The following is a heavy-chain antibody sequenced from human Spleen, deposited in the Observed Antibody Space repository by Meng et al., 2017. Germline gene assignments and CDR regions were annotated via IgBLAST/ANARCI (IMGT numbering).Heavy chain of an antibody. J-gene: IGHJ5*02. Sequence: QVQLQQWGAGLLNPSETLSLTCVVSGGSFSDYYWSWIRQPPGKGLEWIGEINHSGSTNYNPSLESRATISVDTSQNNLSLKLSSVTAADSAVYYCARDLRNSGWYLLGFDPWGQGTLVTVSS. V-gene: IGHV4-34*01. D-gene: IGHD6-19*01. CDR3: ARDLRNSGWYLLGFDP. CDR1: GGSFSDYY. CDR2: INHSGST.